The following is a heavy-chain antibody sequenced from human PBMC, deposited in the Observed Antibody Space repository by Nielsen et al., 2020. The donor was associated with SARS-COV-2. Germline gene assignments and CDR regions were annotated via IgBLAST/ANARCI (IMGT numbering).Heavy chain of an antibody. V-gene: IGHV3-9*01. D-gene: IGHD1-26*01. J-gene: IGHJ6*02. Sequence: GGSLRLSCAASGFTFADYAMHWVRQAPGKGLEWVSGISWNSGSIGYADSVKGRFTISRDNAKNSLYLQMNSLRAEDTALYYCATLVGTDYYGMDVWGQGTTVTVSS. CDR3: ATLVGTDYYGMDV. CDR1: GFTFADYA. CDR2: ISWNSGSI.